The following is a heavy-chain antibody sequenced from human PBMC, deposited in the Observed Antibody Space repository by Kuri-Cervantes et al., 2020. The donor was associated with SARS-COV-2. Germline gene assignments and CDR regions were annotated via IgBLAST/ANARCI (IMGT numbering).Heavy chain of an antibody. CDR1: GFTFSSYS. V-gene: IGHV3-23*01. Sequence: GESLKISCAASGFTFSSYSMNWVRQAPGKGLEWVSAISGSGGSTYYADSVKGRFTITRDNSKNTLYLQMNSLRAEDTAVYYCAKVDPPVEWELPVSYFDYWGQGTLVTVSS. CDR2: ISGSGGST. D-gene: IGHD1-26*01. J-gene: IGHJ4*02. CDR3: AKVDPPVEWELPVSYFDY.